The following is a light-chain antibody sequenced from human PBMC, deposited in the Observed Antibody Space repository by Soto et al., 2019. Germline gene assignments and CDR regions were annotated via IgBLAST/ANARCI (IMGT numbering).Light chain of an antibody. J-gene: IGKJ3*01. CDR2: WTS. CDR3: QQFYSSPFT. CDR1: QSVSHISNNKSY. V-gene: IGKV4-1*01. Sequence: DIVMTQSPDSLAVSLGERATINCKSSQSVSHISNNKSYLAWYQQKSGQPPKLLIYWTSTRESGVPDRFSGSGSGTDFTLTSSSLQAEDVAVYYCQQFYSSPFTFGPGTKVDIK.